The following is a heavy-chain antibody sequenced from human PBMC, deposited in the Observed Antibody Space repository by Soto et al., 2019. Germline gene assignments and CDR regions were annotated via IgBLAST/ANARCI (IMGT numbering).Heavy chain of an antibody. Sequence: SETLSLTCSVSGGSVNNKTYYWSWIRQPPGKRLEWIVYVYYSGTTNYNPSLKSRVTISIDMSKNQFSLRLRSVTAAATALYYCARTTAVPNTLRSRYFFDFWGQGTLVTVSS. J-gene: IGHJ4*02. CDR3: ARTTAVPNTLRSRYFFDF. CDR1: GGSVNNKTYY. V-gene: IGHV4-61*01. D-gene: IGHD3-9*01. CDR2: VYYSGTT.